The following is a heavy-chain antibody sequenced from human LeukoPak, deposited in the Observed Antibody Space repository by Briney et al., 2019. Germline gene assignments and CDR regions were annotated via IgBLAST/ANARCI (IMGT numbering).Heavy chain of an antibody. CDR2: IYYSGST. D-gene: IGHD3-22*01. V-gene: IGHV4-59*01. Sequence: PSETLSLTCTVSGGSISSYYWSWIRQPPGKGLEWIGYIYYSGSTNYNPSLKSRVTISVDTSKNQFSLKLSSVTAADTAVYYCARMGYYDSSGYPYWYFDLWGRGTLVTVSS. J-gene: IGHJ2*01. CDR1: GGSISSYY. CDR3: ARMGYYDSSGYPYWYFDL.